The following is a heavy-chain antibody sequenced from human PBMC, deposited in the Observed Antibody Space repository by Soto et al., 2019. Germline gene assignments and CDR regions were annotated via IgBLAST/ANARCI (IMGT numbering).Heavy chain of an antibody. J-gene: IGHJ1*01. Sequence: QGQLQQWGAGLVRPSETLSLSCAVSNGSLSGYAWNFLRQTPAKRLEWIGEVLPEGETNYNPSFRSRATLSVDTSRSQFSLTLTSVTAADTAVYYCARGGISVSGLVAPTSDYFQLWGQGALVTVS. CDR1: NGSLSGYA. V-gene: IGHV4-34*02. CDR3: ARGGISVSGLVAPTSDYFQL. CDR2: VLPEGET. D-gene: IGHD2-8*02.